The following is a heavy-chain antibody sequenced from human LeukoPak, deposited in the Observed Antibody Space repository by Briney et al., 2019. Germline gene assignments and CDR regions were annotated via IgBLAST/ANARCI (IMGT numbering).Heavy chain of an antibody. Sequence: PGGSLRLSCAASGFTFSDYYMSWIRQAPGKGLEWVSYISSSGSTIYYADSVKGRFTISRDNAKNSLYLQMNSLRAEDTAVYYCARASPKAPYYFDYWGQGTLVTVSS. CDR1: GFTFSDYY. J-gene: IGHJ4*02. CDR3: ARASPKAPYYFDY. V-gene: IGHV3-11*04. CDR2: ISSSGSTI.